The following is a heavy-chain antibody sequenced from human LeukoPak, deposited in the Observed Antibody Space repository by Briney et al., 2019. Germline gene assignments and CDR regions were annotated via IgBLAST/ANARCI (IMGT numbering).Heavy chain of an antibody. CDR1: GFTVSSNY. CDR2: IYNGGNT. CDR3: AKPSPHHIITSSTLDY. J-gene: IGHJ4*02. Sequence: GGSLRVYCAASGFTVSSNYMSRVRPAPGKGLEWVSVIYNGGNTYYEDSVKGRFTISRDNSKNTLYLQMNSLRAEDTAVYYCAKPSPHHIITSSTLDYWGQGTLVTVSS. D-gene: IGHD2-2*01. V-gene: IGHV3-53*01.